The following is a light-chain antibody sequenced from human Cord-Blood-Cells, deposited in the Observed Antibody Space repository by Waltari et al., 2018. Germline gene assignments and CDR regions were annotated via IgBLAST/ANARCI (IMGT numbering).Light chain of an antibody. V-gene: IGLV2-18*02. J-gene: IGLJ1*01. CDR3: SSYTSSSTYV. CDR2: EVS. CDR1: SSDVGSYNR. Sequence: QSALTQPPSVSGSPGQSVTISCTGTSSDVGSYNRVSWYQQPPATAPKLMIYEVSNRPSGVPDRFSGSKSGNTASLTISVLQAEDEADYYCSSYTSSSTYVFGTGTKVTVL.